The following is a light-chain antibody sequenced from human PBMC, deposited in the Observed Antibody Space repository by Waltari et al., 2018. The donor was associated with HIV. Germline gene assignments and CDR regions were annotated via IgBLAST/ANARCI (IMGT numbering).Light chain of an antibody. J-gene: IGLJ1*01. CDR2: GGN. CDR1: SLRSFF. V-gene: IGLV3-19*01. Sequence: SSELTQDPVVSVALGQTIKIRCQGDSLRSFFANWYQHRPGQAPVLVVYGGNRPPSGIPDRFSASNSGNTSSLIISNSQAVDEAEYFCHSRDTDGDHYVFGGGTRVIVL. CDR3: HSRDTDGDHYV.